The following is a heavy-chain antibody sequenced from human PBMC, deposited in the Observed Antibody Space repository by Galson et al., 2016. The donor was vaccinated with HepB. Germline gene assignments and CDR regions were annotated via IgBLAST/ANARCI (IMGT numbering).Heavy chain of an antibody. CDR1: GFTFSSHA. CDR3: ARVRTPNYYGSGNYYYYYAMDV. Sequence: SLRLSCAASGFTFSSHAMHWVRQAPGKGLEWVAVITYDGSNTYYADAVKGRFTISRDNSKNTLHLQMNSLRAEDTAVYYCARVRTPNYYGSGNYYYYYAMDVWGQGTTVTVSS. V-gene: IGHV3-30-3*01. CDR2: ITYDGSNT. J-gene: IGHJ6*02. D-gene: IGHD3-10*01.